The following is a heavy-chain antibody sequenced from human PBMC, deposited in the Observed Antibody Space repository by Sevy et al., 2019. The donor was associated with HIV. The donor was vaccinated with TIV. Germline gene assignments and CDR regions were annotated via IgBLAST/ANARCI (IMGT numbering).Heavy chain of an antibody. V-gene: IGHV3-74*01. J-gene: IGHJ5*02. Sequence: GGSLRLSCAASGFSFSRYFMHWVRQALGEGLVWVSRINSDGSTTNYADSVEGRFIVSRDNAKKTLYLELHSLRVEDTATYYCARDTLGYGGNPNLDLDLWGQGTLVTVSS. CDR2: INSDGSTT. CDR1: GFSFSRYF. D-gene: IGHD4-17*01. CDR3: ARDTLGYGGNPNLDLDL.